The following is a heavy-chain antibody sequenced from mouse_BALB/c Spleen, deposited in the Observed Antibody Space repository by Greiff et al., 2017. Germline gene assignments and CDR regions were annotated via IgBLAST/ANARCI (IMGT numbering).Heavy chain of an antibody. V-gene: IGHV5-6-4*01. CDR1: GFTFSSYT. J-gene: IGHJ2*01. CDR2: ISSGGSYT. CDR3: TREGRGFDY. Sequence: EVQVVESGGGLVKPGGSLKLSCAASGFTFSSYTMSWVRQTPEKRLEWVATISSGGSYTYYPDSVKGRFTISRDNAKNTLYLQMSSLKSEDTAMYYCTREGRGFDYWGQGTTLTVSS.